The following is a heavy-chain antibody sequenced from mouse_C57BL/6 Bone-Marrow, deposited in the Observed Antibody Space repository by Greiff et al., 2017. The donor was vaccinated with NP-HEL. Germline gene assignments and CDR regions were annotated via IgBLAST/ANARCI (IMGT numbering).Heavy chain of an antibody. V-gene: IGHV1-55*01. CDR1: GYTFTSYW. CDR2: IYPGSGST. CDR3: AREDYYGSGVLY. Sequence: QVQLQQPGAELVKPGASVKMSCKASGYTFTSYWITWVKQRPGQGLEWIGDIYPGSGSTNYNEKFKSKATLTVDTSSSTAYMQFSSLTSEDSAVYYCAREDYYGSGVLYWGQGTTLTVSS. D-gene: IGHD1-1*01. J-gene: IGHJ2*01.